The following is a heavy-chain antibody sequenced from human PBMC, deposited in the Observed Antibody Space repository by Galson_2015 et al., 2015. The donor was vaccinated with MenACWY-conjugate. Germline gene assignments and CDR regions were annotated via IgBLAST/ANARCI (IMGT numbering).Heavy chain of an antibody. CDR1: GYTLTSYY. CDR3: ARDGGWFGESTPYYFYYGMDV. Sequence: SVKVSCKASGYTLTSYYIHWVRQAPGQGLEWTGIINPSGGKTTYTQKFQGRVTMTRDTSTSTVYMELSSLRSEDTAVYYCARDGGWFGESTPYYFYYGMDVWGQGTTVTVSS. J-gene: IGHJ6*02. V-gene: IGHV1-46*01. CDR2: INPSGGKT. D-gene: IGHD3-10*01.